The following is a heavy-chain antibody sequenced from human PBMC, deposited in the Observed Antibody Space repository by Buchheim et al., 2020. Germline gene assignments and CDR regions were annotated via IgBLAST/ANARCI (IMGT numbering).Heavy chain of an antibody. J-gene: IGHJ4*02. CDR2: ISISGSTS. CDR3: AEATGNFDY. D-gene: IGHD3-9*01. V-gene: IGHV3-23*01. CDR1: GFTFSNYA. Sequence: EVQLLESGGDLVQPGGSLRLSCAASGFTFSNYAMSWVRQAPGKGLEWVSDISISGSTSHYADSVKGRFTISRDNSKNTLFLQMNSLRAEDTAVYYCAEATGNFDYWDQGTL.